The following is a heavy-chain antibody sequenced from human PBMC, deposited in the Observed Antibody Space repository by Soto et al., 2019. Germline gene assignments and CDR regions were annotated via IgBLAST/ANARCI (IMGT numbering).Heavy chain of an antibody. CDR2: IIPIFGTA. CDR3: ARDPLGFSSPVKYYYYGMDV. V-gene: IGHV1-69*01. D-gene: IGHD6-13*01. CDR1: GGTFSSYA. J-gene: IGHJ6*02. Sequence: QVQLVQSGAEVKKPGSSVKVSCKASGGTFSSYAISWVRQAPGQGLEWMGGIIPIFGTANYAQKFQGRVTITADESTSTAYMELSSLRSEDTAVYYCARDPLGFSSPVKYYYYGMDVWGQGTTVTVSS.